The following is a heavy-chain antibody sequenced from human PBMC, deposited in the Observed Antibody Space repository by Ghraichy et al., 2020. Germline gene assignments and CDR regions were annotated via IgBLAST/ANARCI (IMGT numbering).Heavy chain of an antibody. CDR1: GASINTGGYY. V-gene: IGHV4-31*03. J-gene: IGHJ6*02. CDR3: ATYMVADFYGMDV. D-gene: IGHD5-12*01. Sequence: SETLSLTCRLSGASINTGGYYWTWIRQLPEKGLEWIGYIYYNGTTYYNSSLKSRLTMSMDRSKNQFSLKLNSVTAADTAVYYCATYMVADFYGMDVWGQGTTVTVSS. CDR2: IYYNGTT.